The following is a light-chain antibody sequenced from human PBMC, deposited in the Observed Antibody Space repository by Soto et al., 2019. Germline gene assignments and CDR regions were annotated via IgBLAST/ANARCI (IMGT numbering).Light chain of an antibody. CDR3: QHYGSSPPYT. J-gene: IGKJ2*01. CDR2: GAS. Sequence: EIVLTQAPGTLSLSPGERATLSCRASQSISSSYLAWYRQKPGQAPRLLIYGASSRATGIPDRFSGSGSGTDFTLTISRLEAEDFAVYFCQHYGSSPPYTFGQGTKLEIK. CDR1: QSISSSY. V-gene: IGKV3-20*01.